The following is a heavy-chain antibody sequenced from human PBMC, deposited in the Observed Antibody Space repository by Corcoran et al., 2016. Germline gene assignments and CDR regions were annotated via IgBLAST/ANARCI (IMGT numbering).Heavy chain of an antibody. V-gene: IGHV1-69*01. J-gene: IGHJ6*02. CDR2: IIPIFGTA. CDR1: GGTFSSYA. Sequence: QVQLVQSGAEVKKPGSSVKVSCKASGGTFSSYAISWVRQAPGQGLEWMGGIIPIFGTANYAQKFQGRVTITADESTSTAYMELSSLRSEDTAVYYCAREVIRGVISFNRDYYYGMDVWGQGTTVTVSS. D-gene: IGHD3-10*01. CDR3: AREVIRGVISFNRDYYYGMDV.